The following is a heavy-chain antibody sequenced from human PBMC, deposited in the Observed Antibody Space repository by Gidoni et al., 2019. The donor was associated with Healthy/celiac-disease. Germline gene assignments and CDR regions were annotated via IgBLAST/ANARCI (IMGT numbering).Heavy chain of an antibody. J-gene: IGHJ5*02. D-gene: IGHD2-15*01. CDR1: GFTFSRSG. CDR3: AKQAVVVVAATPNWFDP. Sequence: QVQLVESGGGVVQPGRSLRLSCAASGFTFSRSGMHWVRQAPGKGLEWVAVISYDRSNKYYADSVKGRFTISRDNSKNTLYLQMNSLRAEDTAVYYCAKQAVVVVAATPNWFDPWGQGTLVTVSS. V-gene: IGHV3-30*18. CDR2: ISYDRSNK.